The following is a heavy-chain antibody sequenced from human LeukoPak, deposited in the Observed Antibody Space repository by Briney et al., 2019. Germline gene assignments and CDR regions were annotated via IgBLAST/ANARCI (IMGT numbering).Heavy chain of an antibody. D-gene: IGHD3-22*01. V-gene: IGHV3-48*03. Sequence: SGGSLRLSCAASGFTFSSYEMNWVRQAPGKGLEWVSYISSSGSTIYYADSVKGRFTISRDNAKNSLYLQMNSLRAEDTAVYYCARVPLYYYDSSGYYGRYWGQGTLVTVSS. J-gene: IGHJ4*02. CDR1: GFTFSSYE. CDR3: ARVPLYYYDSSGYYGRY. CDR2: ISSSGSTI.